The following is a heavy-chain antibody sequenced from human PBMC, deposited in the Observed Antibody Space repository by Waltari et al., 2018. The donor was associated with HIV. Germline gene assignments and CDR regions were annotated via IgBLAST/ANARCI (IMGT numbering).Heavy chain of an antibody. CDR3: ARETYYHDSSGPYFDY. CDR2: ISGSRSTI. Sequence: GELAASGGDFVQRGGSRRASYAPTGFTFGSSAIQWVREAPGSGLEWVSYISGSRSTIYDADSVKCRFAISRDNAKNSLYLQMNSLRAEDTPVFYCARETYYHDSSGPYFDYWAQGTLVTVTS. D-gene: IGHD3-22*01. CDR1: GFTFGSSA. V-gene: IGHV3-48*01. J-gene: IGHJ4*02.